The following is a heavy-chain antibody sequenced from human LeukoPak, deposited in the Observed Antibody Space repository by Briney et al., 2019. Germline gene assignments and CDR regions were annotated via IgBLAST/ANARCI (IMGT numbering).Heavy chain of an antibody. Sequence: GGSLRLSCAASGFTFSSYGMHWVRQAPGKGLEWVAVIWYDGSNKYYADSVKGRFTISRDNSKNTLYLQMNSLRAEDTAVYYCARDPRRIGMDVWGQGTTVTVSS. CDR3: ARDPRRIGMDV. V-gene: IGHV3-33*01. CDR1: GFTFSSYG. J-gene: IGHJ6*02. CDR2: IWYDGSNK. D-gene: IGHD2/OR15-2a*01.